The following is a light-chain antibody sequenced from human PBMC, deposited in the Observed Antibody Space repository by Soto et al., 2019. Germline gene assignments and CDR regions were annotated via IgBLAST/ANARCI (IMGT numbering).Light chain of an antibody. J-gene: IGKJ1*01. CDR3: HQYNNWPSWT. CDR1: QSVGPN. Sequence: ERVLPPSPATMSLAPVYCSPLSFIASQSVGPNLVWYQKRFGQSPRLLIYHVSTRATGVPARFSGSGSETEFTLTIRSLKPEDFAIYYCHQYNNWPSWTCGKGTKVDIK. CDR2: HVS. V-gene: IGKV3-15*01.